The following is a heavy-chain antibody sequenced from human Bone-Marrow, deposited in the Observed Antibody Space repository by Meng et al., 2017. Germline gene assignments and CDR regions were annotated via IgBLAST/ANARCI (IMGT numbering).Heavy chain of an antibody. CDR2: INDDGSST. D-gene: IGHD3/OR15-3a*01. J-gene: IGHJ4*02. CDR3: ARDLNWVVWDY. V-gene: IGHV3-74*01. CDR1: GFTFSTYN. Sequence: QLVGAGGGLVQPGGSLRLSCAASGFTFSTYNMHWVRQAPGKGLVWVSRINDDGSSTTYTDSVRGRFTISRDNAKNTLYLQMNSLRAEDTAVYYCARDLNWVVWDYWGQGTLVTVSS.